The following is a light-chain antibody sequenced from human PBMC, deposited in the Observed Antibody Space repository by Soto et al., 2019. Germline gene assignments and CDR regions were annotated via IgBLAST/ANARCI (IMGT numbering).Light chain of an antibody. V-gene: IGKV3-20*01. J-gene: IGKJ1*01. Sequence: EIVLTQSPGTLSLSPGERATLSCRASQNIGSSLAWYQQKRGQAPRLLIHGASSRATGIPDRFSGSGSGTDFTLTISRLEPEDFAVYSCQQYFRAPWTFARETKVEIK. CDR3: QQYFRAPWT. CDR2: GAS. CDR1: QNIGSS.